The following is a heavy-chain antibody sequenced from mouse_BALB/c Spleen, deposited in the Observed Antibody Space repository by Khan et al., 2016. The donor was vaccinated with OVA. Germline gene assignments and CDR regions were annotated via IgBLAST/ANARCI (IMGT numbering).Heavy chain of an antibody. Sequence: QVQLKESGTELAKPGASVKMSCKASGYTFISYWMHWVKQRPGQGLEWIGYINPSTDYTEYNQKFKDKATLTTDKSSNTAYMQLSSLTSEDSAVYYCASRGLYGIFVYWGQGTRLTVSA. CDR1: GYTFISYW. D-gene: IGHD2-1*01. V-gene: IGHV1-7*01. CDR3: ASRGLYGIFVY. J-gene: IGHJ3*01. CDR2: INPSTDYT.